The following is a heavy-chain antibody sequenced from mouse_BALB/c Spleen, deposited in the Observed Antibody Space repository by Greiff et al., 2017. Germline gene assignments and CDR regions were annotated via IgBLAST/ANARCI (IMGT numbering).Heavy chain of an antibody. V-gene: IGHV1-4*01. J-gene: IGHJ4*01. Sequence: QVQLQQSGAELARPGASVKMSAKPPGSPFPTYPLPWENRRPGQGLEWIGYINPSSGYTNYNQKFKDKATLTADKSSSTAYMQLSSLTSEDSAVYYCARWGLLRYYYAMDYWGQGTSVTVSS. CDR3: ARWGLLRYYYAMDY. D-gene: IGHD2-3*01. CDR2: INPSSGYT. CDR1: GSPFPTYP.